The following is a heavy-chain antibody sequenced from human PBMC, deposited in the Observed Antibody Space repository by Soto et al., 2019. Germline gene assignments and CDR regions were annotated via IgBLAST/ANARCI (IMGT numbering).Heavy chain of an antibody. CDR2: ISAYNGNT. D-gene: IGHD3-3*01. CDR1: GYTFTSYG. Sequence: ASVKVSCKASGYTFTSYGISWVRQAPGQGLEWMGWISAYNGNTNYAQKLQGRVTMTTDTSTSTAYMELRSLRSDDTAVYYCARVRLDFWSGLEVDYRGQGTLVTVSS. V-gene: IGHV1-18*01. J-gene: IGHJ4*02. CDR3: ARVRLDFWSGLEVDY.